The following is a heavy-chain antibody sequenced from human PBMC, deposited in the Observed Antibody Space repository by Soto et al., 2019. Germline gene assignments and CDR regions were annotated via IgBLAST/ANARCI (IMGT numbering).Heavy chain of an antibody. J-gene: IGHJ4*02. V-gene: IGHV1-69*13. CDR2: IIPIFGTA. CDR3: ARSAAPEPYYDFWSGPNYFDY. CDR1: GGTFSSYA. D-gene: IGHD3-3*01. Sequence: GASVKVSCKASGGTFSSYAISWVRQAPGQGLEWKGGIIPIFGTANYAQKFQGRVTITADESTSTAYMELSSLRSEDTAVYYCARSAAPEPYYDFWSGPNYFDYWGQGTLVTVSS.